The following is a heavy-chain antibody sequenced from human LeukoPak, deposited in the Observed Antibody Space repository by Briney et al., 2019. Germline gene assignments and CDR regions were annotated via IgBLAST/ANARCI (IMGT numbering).Heavy chain of an antibody. V-gene: IGHV4-59*12. Sequence: PSETLSLTCAVSGASISSYDWSWIRQPPGKGLEWIGGIYNSGRTNDNPSLKSRVTISVDKSKNQFSLKLSSVTAADTAVYYCAKDPLWVGEPEAFDIWGQGTMVTVSS. CDR3: AKDPLWVGEPEAFDI. D-gene: IGHD3-10*01. J-gene: IGHJ3*02. CDR1: GASISSYD. CDR2: IYNSGRT.